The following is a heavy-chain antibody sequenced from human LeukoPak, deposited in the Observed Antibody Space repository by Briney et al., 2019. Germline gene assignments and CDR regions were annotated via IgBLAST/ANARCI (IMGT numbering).Heavy chain of an antibody. V-gene: IGHV1-18*01. J-gene: IGHJ5*02. Sequence: ASVKVSCKASGYTFTSYGISWVRQAPGQGLEWMGWISAYNGNTNYAQKLQGRVTMTTDTSTSTAYMELRSLRSDDTAVYYCARVRFFRVPAAKPNWFDPRGQGTLVTVSS. D-gene: IGHD2-2*01. CDR2: ISAYNGNT. CDR1: GYTFTSYG. CDR3: ARVRFFRVPAAKPNWFDP.